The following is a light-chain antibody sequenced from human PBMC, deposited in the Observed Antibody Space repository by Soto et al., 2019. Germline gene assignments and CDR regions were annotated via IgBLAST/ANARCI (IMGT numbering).Light chain of an antibody. CDR2: DAS. CDR3: QQYGTSLWT. V-gene: IGKV3-20*01. Sequence: EIVLTQSPGTLSLSPGERATLSCRASQSVSGSYLAWYQQKPGQPPRLLIYDASSRATGIPDRFSGSVSGTDFTLTISRLEPEDFAVYYCQQYGTSLWTFGQGTKVEIK. J-gene: IGKJ1*01. CDR1: QSVSGSY.